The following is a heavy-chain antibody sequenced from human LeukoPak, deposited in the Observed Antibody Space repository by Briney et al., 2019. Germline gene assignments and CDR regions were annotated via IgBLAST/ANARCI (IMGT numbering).Heavy chain of an antibody. CDR2: INTNTGNP. CDR3: VYGGKWLPFDY. V-gene: IGHV7-4-1*02. CDR1: GYTFTSYA. J-gene: IGHJ4*02. D-gene: IGHD3-22*01. Sequence: ASVKVSCKASGYTFTSYAMNWVQQAPGQGLEWMGWINTNTGNPTYAQGFTGRFVFSLDTSVSTAYLQISSLKAEDTAVYYCVYGGKWLPFDYWGQGTLVTVSS.